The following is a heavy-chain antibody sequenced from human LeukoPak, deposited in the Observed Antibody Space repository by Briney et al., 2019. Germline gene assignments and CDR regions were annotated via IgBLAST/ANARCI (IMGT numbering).Heavy chain of an antibody. CDR2: ISYDGSNK. CDR3: AKAGLAVAGLFDY. CDR1: GFTFSSYG. Sequence: GGSLRPSCAASGFTFSSYGMHWVRQAPGKGLEWVAVISYDGSNKYYADSVKGRFTISRDNSKNTLYLQMNSLRAEDTAVYYCAKAGLAVAGLFDYWGQGTLVTVSS. D-gene: IGHD6-19*01. J-gene: IGHJ4*02. V-gene: IGHV3-30*18.